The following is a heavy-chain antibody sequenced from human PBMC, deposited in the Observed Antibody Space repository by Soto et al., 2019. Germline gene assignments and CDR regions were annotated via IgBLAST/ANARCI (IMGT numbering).Heavy chain of an antibody. Sequence: QITLNESGPALVKPTQTLTLTCTFSGFSLNTRDVGVGWIRQPRGKALEWLGVVYWDDDKTYSPSLKSRLTITKDTPKNQVVLRMTKMDPVDTATYYCAHCRGGVASFWGQGTLVTVSS. CDR3: AHCRGGVASF. CDR2: VYWDDDK. V-gene: IGHV2-5*02. D-gene: IGHD3-16*01. CDR1: GFSLNTRDVG. J-gene: IGHJ4*02.